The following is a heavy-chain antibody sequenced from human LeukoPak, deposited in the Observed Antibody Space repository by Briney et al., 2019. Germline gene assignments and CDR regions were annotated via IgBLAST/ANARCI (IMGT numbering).Heavy chain of an antibody. J-gene: IGHJ4*02. CDR3: ARDGDY. V-gene: IGHV4-61*01. Sequence: SETLSLTCTVSGGSLSSGSYCWSWIRQPPGKGLEWIGYIYYSGSTNYNPSLKSRVTISADTSKNQFSLKRSSVTAADTAVYYCARDGDYWGQGTLVTVSS. CDR1: GGSLSSGSYC. CDR2: IYYSGST.